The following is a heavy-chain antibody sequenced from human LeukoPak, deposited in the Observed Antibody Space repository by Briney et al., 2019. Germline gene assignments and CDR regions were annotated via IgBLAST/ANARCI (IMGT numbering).Heavy chain of an antibody. D-gene: IGHD3-3*01. V-gene: IGHV4-34*01. CDR3: AKGLNDSWTGENY. J-gene: IGHJ4*02. CDR1: GGSFSGYY. CDR2: INHSGST. Sequence: SETLSLTCAVYGGSFSGYYWSWIRQPPGKGLEWIGEINHSGSTNYNPSLKSRVTISLDTSKSQFSLKVRYVTAADTAVYYCAKGLNDSWTGENYWGQGTLVTVSS.